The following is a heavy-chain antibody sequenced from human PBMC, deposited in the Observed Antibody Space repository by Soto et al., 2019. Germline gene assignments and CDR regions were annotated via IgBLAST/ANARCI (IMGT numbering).Heavy chain of an antibody. J-gene: IGHJ6*02. Sequence: QVQLVQSGAEVKKPGSSVKVSCKASGGTFSSYAISWVRQAHGQGLEWMGGIIPIFGTADYAQKFQGRVTITADESTSTAYMELSSLRCEDTAVYYCACTVSNYYYYGMDVWGQGTTVTVSS. D-gene: IGHD2-8*01. CDR2: IIPIFGTA. V-gene: IGHV1-69*12. CDR1: GGTFSSYA. CDR3: ACTVSNYYYYGMDV.